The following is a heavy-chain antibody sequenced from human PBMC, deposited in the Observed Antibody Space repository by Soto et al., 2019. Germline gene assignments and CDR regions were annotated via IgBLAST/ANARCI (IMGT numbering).Heavy chain of an antibody. Sequence: SGGSLRLSCVASGFTFTSFAMSWVRQAPGKGLEWVSGLNGIGDSTYYAASVKGRCNISRDNAKNTLSLQMNSLRAEDTAVYYCAAEGDDSSGYDYGMDVWGQGTTVTVSS. CDR3: AAEGDDSSGYDYGMDV. J-gene: IGHJ6*02. V-gene: IGHV3-23*01. CDR1: GFTFTSFA. D-gene: IGHD3-22*01. CDR2: LNGIGDST.